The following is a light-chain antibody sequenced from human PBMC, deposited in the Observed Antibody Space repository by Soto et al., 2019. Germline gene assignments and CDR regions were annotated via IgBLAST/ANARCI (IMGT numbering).Light chain of an antibody. CDR1: HYISTW. Sequence: DIQMTQPPSTLSASVVDRVTITCRASHYISTWLAWYQQKPGKAPKLLIYKASTLQSGVPSRFSGSGSGTEFKLTISSLQPDDFATYYCQQYNSIGVTFGQGTRRE. J-gene: IGKJ5*01. CDR2: KAS. CDR3: QQYNSIGVT. V-gene: IGKV1-5*03.